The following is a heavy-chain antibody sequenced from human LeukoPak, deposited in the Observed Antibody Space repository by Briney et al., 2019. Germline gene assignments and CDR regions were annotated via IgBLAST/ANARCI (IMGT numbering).Heavy chain of an antibody. CDR1: GGSFSGYY. J-gene: IGHJ4*02. CDR2: INHCVST. V-gene: IGHV4-34*01. Sequence: SETLSLTCAVYGGSFSGYYWSWVRQPPGKGLEGMGEINHCVSTNYNPSLKSRVTIAVDTSKIQFSLNLSSVTAADTAVYYCARGSGGWAQWLVQGDYWGQGTLVTVSS. CDR3: ARGSGGWAQWLVQGDY. D-gene: IGHD6-19*01.